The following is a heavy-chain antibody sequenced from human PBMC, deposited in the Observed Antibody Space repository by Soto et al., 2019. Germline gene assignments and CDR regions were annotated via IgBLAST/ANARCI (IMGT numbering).Heavy chain of an antibody. CDR3: ARNYWSRYCSSTSCYTAFDI. CDR2: YDLEKGET. V-gene: IGHV1-24*01. J-gene: IGHJ3*02. CDR1: GYSLTELS. D-gene: IGHD2-2*02. Sequence: ASVKVSCKVSGYSLTELSIHWVRQAPGEGLEWMGGYDLEKGETIYAQKFPGRVTMTEDSPADTPYMQLRSLRSEDTAVYYCARNYWSRYCSSTSCYTAFDIWGQGTMVTVSS.